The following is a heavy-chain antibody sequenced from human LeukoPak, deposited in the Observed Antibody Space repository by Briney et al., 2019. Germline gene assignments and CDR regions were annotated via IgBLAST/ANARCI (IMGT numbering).Heavy chain of an antibody. J-gene: IGHJ6*02. D-gene: IGHD3-3*01. Sequence: GPLRLSCAASGFTFSSYSMNWVRQAPGKGLEWVSYISSSSSTIYYADSVKGRFTISRDNAKNSLYLQMNSLRAEDTAVYYCARDLPSYDFWSGYIDYYYGMDVWGQGTTVTVSS. V-gene: IGHV3-48*01. CDR2: ISSSSSTI. CDR3: ARDLPSYDFWSGYIDYYYGMDV. CDR1: GFTFSSYS.